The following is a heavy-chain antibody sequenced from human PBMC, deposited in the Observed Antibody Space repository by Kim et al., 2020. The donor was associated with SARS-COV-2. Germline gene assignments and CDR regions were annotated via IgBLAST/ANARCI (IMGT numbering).Heavy chain of an antibody. J-gene: IGHJ3*02. CDR3: ATSLRGAGGYPDAFDI. CDR1: GYTLTELS. V-gene: IGHV1-24*01. CDR2: FDPEDGET. Sequence: ASVKVSCKVSGYTLTELSIHWVRQAPGKGLEWMGGFDPEDGETIYAQKFQGRVTMTEDTSTDTAYMERSSLRSEDTAVYYCATSLRGAGGYPDAFDIWGQGTMVTVSS. D-gene: IGHD3-16*01.